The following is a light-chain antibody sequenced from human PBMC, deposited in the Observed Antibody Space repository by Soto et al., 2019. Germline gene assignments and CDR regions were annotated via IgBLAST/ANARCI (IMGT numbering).Light chain of an antibody. CDR3: QKYNGAPIT. Sequence: DIQMTQSPSSLSASVGDRVTITCRASQGIANYLAWYQQKPGKVPKLLIYAASTLEPGVPSRFSGSGFGTEFTLSISILQPEDFATYYCQKYNGAPITFGPGTKVYIK. CDR2: AAS. CDR1: QGIANY. J-gene: IGKJ3*01. V-gene: IGKV1-27*01.